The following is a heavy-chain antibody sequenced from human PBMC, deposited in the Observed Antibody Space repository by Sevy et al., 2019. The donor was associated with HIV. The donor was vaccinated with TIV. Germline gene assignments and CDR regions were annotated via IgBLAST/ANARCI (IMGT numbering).Heavy chain of an antibody. CDR3: AKTPMTEAAPYFDF. J-gene: IGHJ4*02. D-gene: IGHD6-19*01. CDR2: INWNSGSL. V-gene: IGHV3-9*01. Sequence: GGSLRLSCAGSGFTFEDYALHWVRQAPGQRLEWVAGINWNSGSLDYADSVKGRFTISRDDAKNSLYLQMDTLRTEDTALYYCAKTPMTEAAPYFDFWGQGTLVTVSS. CDR1: GFTFEDYA.